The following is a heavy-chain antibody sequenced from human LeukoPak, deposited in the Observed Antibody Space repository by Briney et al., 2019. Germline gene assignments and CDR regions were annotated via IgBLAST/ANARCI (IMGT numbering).Heavy chain of an antibody. V-gene: IGHV3-74*01. Sequence: GGSLRLSCAASGFTFSSYWMHWVRQAPGKGLVWVSRINSDGSSTSYADSVKGRFTISRDNAKNTLYLQMNSLRAEDTAVYFCSRNPTAYNWFDPWGQGTLVTVSS. CDR2: INSDGSST. CDR3: SRNPTAYNWFDP. CDR1: GFTFSSYW. D-gene: IGHD1-14*01. J-gene: IGHJ5*02.